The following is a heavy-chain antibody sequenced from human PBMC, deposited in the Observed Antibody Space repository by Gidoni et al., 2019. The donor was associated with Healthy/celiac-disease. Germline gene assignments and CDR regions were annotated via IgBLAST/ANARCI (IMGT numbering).Heavy chain of an antibody. Sequence: EVQLLESGGGLVQPGVSLRLPCAAPAFTFRSYAMSWVRQAPGKGLEWVAAISGSGGSTDYADSVKGRFTISRDNSKNTLYLQMNSLRAEDTAVYYCAKGHRFPVLLWFGDHVPLFDYWGQGTLVTVSS. CDR2: ISGSGGST. V-gene: IGHV3-23*01. D-gene: IGHD3-10*01. J-gene: IGHJ4*02. CDR3: AKGHRFPVLLWFGDHVPLFDY. CDR1: AFTFRSYA.